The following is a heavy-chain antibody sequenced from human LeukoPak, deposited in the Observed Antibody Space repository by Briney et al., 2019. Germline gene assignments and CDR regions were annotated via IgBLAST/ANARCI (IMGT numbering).Heavy chain of an antibody. Sequence: ASVKVSCKASRYTFTGYYMHWVRQAPGQGLEWMGRINPNSGGTNYAQKFQGRVTMTRDTSISTAYMELSRLRSDDTAVYYCARVQGRYYDSSGYPPSYWGQGTLVTVSS. CDR3: ARVQGRYYDSSGYPPSY. CDR2: INPNSGGT. D-gene: IGHD3-22*01. CDR1: RYTFTGYY. V-gene: IGHV1-2*06. J-gene: IGHJ4*02.